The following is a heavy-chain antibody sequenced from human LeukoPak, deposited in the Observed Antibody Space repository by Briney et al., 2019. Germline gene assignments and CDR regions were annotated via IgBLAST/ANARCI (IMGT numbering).Heavy chain of an antibody. J-gene: IGHJ4*02. V-gene: IGHV1-69*04. CDR1: GGTFSSYA. Sequence: SVKVSCKASGGTFSSYAISWVRQAPGQGLEWMGRIIPILGIANYAQKFQGRVTITADKSTSTAYMELSSLRSEDTAVYYCARRSGVVRGVNDYWGQGTLVTVSS. D-gene: IGHD3-10*01. CDR3: ARRSGVVRGVNDY. CDR2: IIPILGIA.